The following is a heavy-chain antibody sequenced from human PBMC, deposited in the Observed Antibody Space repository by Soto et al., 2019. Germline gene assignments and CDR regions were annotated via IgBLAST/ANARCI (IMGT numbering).Heavy chain of an antibody. Sequence: PGGSLRLSCAASGFTFSNYAMTWVRQTPGKGLEWVSSITGSGAGTYYADSVKGRFTISRDNSKNTLYLQMNSLRAEDTAVYYCAKRGVPAARWFDPWGQGTLVTVSS. D-gene: IGHD2-2*01. V-gene: IGHV3-23*01. CDR1: GFTFSNYA. CDR2: ITGSGAGT. J-gene: IGHJ5*02. CDR3: AKRGVPAARWFDP.